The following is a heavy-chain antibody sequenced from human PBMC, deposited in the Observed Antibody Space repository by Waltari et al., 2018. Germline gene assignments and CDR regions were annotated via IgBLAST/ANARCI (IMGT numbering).Heavy chain of an antibody. CDR2: ISYDGSNK. CDR3: ARDRGYNNNYFDY. V-gene: IGHV3-30*01. CDR1: GFTFSRYA. J-gene: IGHJ4*02. Sequence: QVQLVESGGGVVQPGRSLRLSCAASGFTFSRYAMHWVPQAPGKGLEWVAVISYDGSNKYYADSVKGRFTISRDNSKNTLYLQMNSLRAEDTAVYYCARDRGYNNNYFDYWGQGTLVTVSS. D-gene: IGHD3-10*01.